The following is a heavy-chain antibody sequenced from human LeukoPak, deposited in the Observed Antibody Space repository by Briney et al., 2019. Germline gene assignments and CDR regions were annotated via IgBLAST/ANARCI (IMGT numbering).Heavy chain of an antibody. V-gene: IGHV4-39*01. CDR3: ARAITFGGVIVPNYFDY. CDR1: GGSISSSSYY. D-gene: IGHD3-16*02. CDR2: IYYSGST. J-gene: IGHJ4*02. Sequence: SETLSLTCTVSGGSISSSSYYWGWIRQPPGKGLEWIGSIYYSGSTYYNPSLNSRVTISVDTSKNQFSLKLSSVTAADTAVYYCARAITFGGVIVPNYFDYWGQGALVTVSS.